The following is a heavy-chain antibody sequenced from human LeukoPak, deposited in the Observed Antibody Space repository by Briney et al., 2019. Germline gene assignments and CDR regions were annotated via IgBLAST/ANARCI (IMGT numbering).Heavy chain of an antibody. CDR1: GFTFSSYA. Sequence: PGGSLRLSCAASGFTFSSYAMHWVRQAPGKGLEWVAVISYGGSNKYYADSVKGRFTISRDNSKNTLYLQMNSLRAEDTAVYYCARSPYSSSWYRDYFDYWGQGTLVTVSS. J-gene: IGHJ4*02. D-gene: IGHD6-13*01. CDR2: ISYGGSNK. V-gene: IGHV3-30-3*01. CDR3: ARSPYSSSWYRDYFDY.